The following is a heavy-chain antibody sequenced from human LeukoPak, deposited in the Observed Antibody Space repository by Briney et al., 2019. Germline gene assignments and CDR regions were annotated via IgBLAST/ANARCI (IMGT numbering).Heavy chain of an antibody. CDR2: INPNSGDT. J-gene: IGHJ5*02. Sequence: ASVKVSCKASGYTFTGYYIHWVRQAPGQGLEWMGWINPNSGDTNYAQKFQGEVTMTRDTSISTAYMELSRLRSDDTAVYYCARRVRGVIITEDNWFDPWGQGTLVTVSS. CDR3: ARRVRGVIITEDNWFDP. D-gene: IGHD3-10*01. V-gene: IGHV1-2*02. CDR1: GYTFTGYY.